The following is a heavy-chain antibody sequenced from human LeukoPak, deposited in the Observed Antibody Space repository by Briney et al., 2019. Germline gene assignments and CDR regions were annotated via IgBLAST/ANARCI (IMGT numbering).Heavy chain of an antibody. J-gene: IGHJ4*03. Sequence: GGALRLSCAASGFTFSSYAMSWVRQAPGKGLEWVSAISGSGGSTYHADSVKGRFTISRDNTKNTLYLQMNSLRAEDTAVYYCAKDPIVGATTDFDYWGQGTLVTVSS. D-gene: IGHD1-26*01. CDR1: GFTFSSYA. CDR2: ISGSGGST. V-gene: IGHV3-23*01. CDR3: AKDPIVGATTDFDY.